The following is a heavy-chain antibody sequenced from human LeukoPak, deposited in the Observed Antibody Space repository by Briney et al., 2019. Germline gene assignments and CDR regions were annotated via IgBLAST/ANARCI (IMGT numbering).Heavy chain of an antibody. V-gene: IGHV1-69*13. Sequence: SVKVSCKASGGTFSSYAISWVRQAPGQGLEWMGGIIPIFGTANYAQKFQGRVTITADESTSTAYMELSSLRSEDTAVYYCARQGYSYGKLDYWGQGTLVTVSS. J-gene: IGHJ4*02. D-gene: IGHD5-18*01. CDR1: GGTFSSYA. CDR3: ARQGYSYGKLDY. CDR2: IIPIFGTA.